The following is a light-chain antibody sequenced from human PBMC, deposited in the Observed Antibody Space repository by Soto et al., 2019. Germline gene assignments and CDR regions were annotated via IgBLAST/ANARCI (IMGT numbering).Light chain of an antibody. J-gene: IGKJ1*01. Sequence: DIQMTQSPSTLSASVGDRVTFACRASQNIVDWLAWYQQKPGKAPKLLIYKASNLESGVPSRFGGCGSGSEFTLTISNLQADDFATYYCQQYKDSPWTFGQGTKVDIK. CDR3: QQYKDSPWT. CDR2: KAS. CDR1: QNIVDW. V-gene: IGKV1-5*03.